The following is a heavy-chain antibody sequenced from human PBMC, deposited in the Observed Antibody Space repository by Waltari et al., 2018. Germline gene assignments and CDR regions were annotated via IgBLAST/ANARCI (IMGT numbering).Heavy chain of an antibody. J-gene: IGHJ5*02. CDR1: GFTFNSYT. Sequence: EVDLVESGGGLVKPGGSLRLACAASGFTFNSYTIHWVRQAPGKGLGWVAYISSQSSYIYYADSVKGRFTIFRDNAKNSLYLQMSSLRVDDTAVYYCVREVVGTDNWFDPWGQGTLVTVSS. CDR3: VREVVGTDNWFDP. V-gene: IGHV3-21*01. D-gene: IGHD2-21*02. CDR2: ISSQSSYI.